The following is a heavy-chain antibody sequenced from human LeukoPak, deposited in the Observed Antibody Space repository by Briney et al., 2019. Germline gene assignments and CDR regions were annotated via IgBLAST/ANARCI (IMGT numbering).Heavy chain of an antibody. D-gene: IGHD2-15*01. J-gene: IGHJ4*02. CDR3: AKVSSGPDY. CDR1: GFTFDDYA. V-gene: IGHV3-9*01. CDR2: ISWNSGSI. Sequence: GGSLRLSCAASGFTFDDYAMHWVRQAPGKGLEWVSGISWNSGSIGYADSVKGRFTISRDNSKNTLYLQMNSLRAEDTAVYYCAKVSSGPDYWGQGTLVTVSS.